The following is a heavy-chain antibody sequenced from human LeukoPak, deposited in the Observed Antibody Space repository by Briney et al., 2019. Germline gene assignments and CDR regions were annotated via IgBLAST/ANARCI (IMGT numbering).Heavy chain of an antibody. CDR1: GGSISSYY. V-gene: IGHV3-23*01. J-gene: IGHJ4*02. CDR2: ISGSGGST. Sequence: ETLSLTRTVSGGSISSYYWSWIRQPPGKGLEWVSAISGSGGSTYYADSVKGRFTISRDNSKNTLYLQMNSLRAEDTAVYYCAGYSGYDLPFFDYWGQGTLVTVSS. D-gene: IGHD5-12*01. CDR3: AGYSGYDLPFFDY.